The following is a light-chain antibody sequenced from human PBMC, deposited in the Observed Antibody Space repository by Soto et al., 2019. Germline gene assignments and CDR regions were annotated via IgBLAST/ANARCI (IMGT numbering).Light chain of an antibody. CDR1: RLDVGGYNY. V-gene: IGLV2-14*03. Sequence: QSVLTQPASVSGSPGQSITISCTGTRLDVGGYNYVSWYQQQPGKAPKLIIYEVTNRPSGVSDRFSGSKSDNTASLTISGLQTEDEADYYCCSYVSSKTYLFGTGTKVTAL. CDR2: EVT. CDR3: CSYVSSKTYL. J-gene: IGLJ1*01.